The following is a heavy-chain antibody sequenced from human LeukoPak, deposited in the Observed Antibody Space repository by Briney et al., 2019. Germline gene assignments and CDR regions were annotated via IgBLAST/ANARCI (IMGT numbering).Heavy chain of an antibody. CDR2: ISYDGSNK. D-gene: IGHD2-15*01. J-gene: IGHJ5*02. Sequence: GGSLRLSCAASGFTFSSYAMHWVRQAPGKGLEWVAVISYDGSNKYYADSVKGRFTISRDNSKNTLYLQMNSLRAEDTAVYYCARAVVVVAATPLSGSDPWGQGTLVTVSS. CDR1: GFTFSSYA. V-gene: IGHV3-30*04. CDR3: ARAVVVVAATPLSGSDP.